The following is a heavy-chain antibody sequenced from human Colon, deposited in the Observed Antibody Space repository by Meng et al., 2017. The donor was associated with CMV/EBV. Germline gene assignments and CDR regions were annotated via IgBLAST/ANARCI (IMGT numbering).Heavy chain of an antibody. V-gene: IGHV3-21*01. CDR2: ISGYSTHI. D-gene: IGHD2-15*01. J-gene: IGHJ4*02. CDR3: ARDTWGYPIDY. CDR1: GFTFSGYS. Sequence: ETLSLTCAASGFTFSGYSMNWVRQAPGKGLERVSSISGYSTHITYADSVKGRFTISRDNAKNSLYLQMDSLRAEDTAVYYCARDTWGYPIDYWGQGTLVTVSS.